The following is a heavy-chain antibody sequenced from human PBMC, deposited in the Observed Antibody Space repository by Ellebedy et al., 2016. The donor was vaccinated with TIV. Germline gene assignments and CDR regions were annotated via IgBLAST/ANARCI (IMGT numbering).Heavy chain of an antibody. Sequence: MPSETLSLTCTVSGGSISSYYWSWIRQPPAKGLEWIGYIYYSGSTNYNPSLKSRVTISVDTSKNQFSLKLSSVTAAYTAVYYCARDASSSSFSYYYYYGMDVWGQGTTVTVSS. V-gene: IGHV4-59*01. CDR2: IYYSGST. D-gene: IGHD6-6*01. CDR3: ARDASSSSFSYYYYYGMDV. CDR1: GGSISSYY. J-gene: IGHJ6*02.